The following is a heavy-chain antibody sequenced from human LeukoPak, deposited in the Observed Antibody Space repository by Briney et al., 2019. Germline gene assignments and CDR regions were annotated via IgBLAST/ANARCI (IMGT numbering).Heavy chain of an antibody. J-gene: IGHJ4*02. D-gene: IGHD3-10*01. CDR2: IYYSGST. Sequence: SGTLSLTCTVSGGSISSYYWSWIRQPPGKGLEWIGYIYYSGSTNYNPSLKSRVTISVDTSKNQFSLKLSSVTAADTAVYYCARARGVPLYYFDFWGQGTLVTVSS. CDR3: ARARGVPLYYFDF. V-gene: IGHV4-59*01. CDR1: GGSISSYY.